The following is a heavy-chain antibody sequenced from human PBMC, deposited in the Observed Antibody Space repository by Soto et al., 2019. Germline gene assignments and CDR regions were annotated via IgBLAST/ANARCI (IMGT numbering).Heavy chain of an antibody. J-gene: IGHJ6*02. V-gene: IGHV1-69*13. Sequence: GASVKVSCKASGGTFSSYAISWVRQAPGQGLEWLGGIIPIFGTANYAQKFQGRVTITADESTSTAYMELSSLRSEDTAVYYCARAGEDFWSGYTYYYYGMDVWGQGTTVTVSS. D-gene: IGHD3-3*01. CDR1: GGTFSSYA. CDR2: IIPIFGTA. CDR3: ARAGEDFWSGYTYYYYGMDV.